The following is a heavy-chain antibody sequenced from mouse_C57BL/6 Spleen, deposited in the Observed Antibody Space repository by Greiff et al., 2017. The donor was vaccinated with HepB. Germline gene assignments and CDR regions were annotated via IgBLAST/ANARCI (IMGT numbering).Heavy chain of an antibody. V-gene: IGHV3-6*01. CDR1: GYSITSGYY. CDR2: ISYDGSN. D-gene: IGHD2-1*01. J-gene: IGHJ3*01. CDR3: ARYLYCLFAY. Sequence: EVKLQESGPGLVKPSQSLSLTCSVPGYSITSGYYWNWIRQFPGNKLEWMGYISYDGSNNYNPSLKNRISITRDTSKNQFVLKLNSVTTEDTATYYCARYLYCLFAYWGQGTLVTVSA.